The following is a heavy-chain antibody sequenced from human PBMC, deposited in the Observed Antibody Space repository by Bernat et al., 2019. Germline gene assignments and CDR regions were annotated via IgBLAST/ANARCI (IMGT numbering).Heavy chain of an antibody. CDR1: GFTFSSYG. V-gene: IGHV3-30*18. J-gene: IGHJ5*02. D-gene: IGHD3-22*01. CDR2: ISYDGSNK. Sequence: QVQLVESGGGVVQPGRSLRLSCAASGFTFSSYGMHWVRQAPGKGLEWVAVISYDGSNKYYADSVKGRFTISRDNSKNTLYLQMNSLRAEDTAVYYCSEGSPYYHGSSGYRLTWGQGNLVPVS. CDR3: SEGSPYYHGSSGYRLT.